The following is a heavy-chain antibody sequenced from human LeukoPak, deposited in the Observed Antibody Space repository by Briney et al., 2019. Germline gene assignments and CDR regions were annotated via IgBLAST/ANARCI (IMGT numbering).Heavy chain of an antibody. CDR2: IYYSGST. V-gene: IGHV4-39*07. D-gene: IGHD2-2*01. CDR1: GGPISSSNYY. Sequence: PSETLSLTCTVSGGPISSSNYYWGWIRQPPGKGLEWIGNIYYSGSTYYNPSLKSRVTISVDTSKNQFSLKLSSVTAADTAVYYCASHAVPLAPGYYYYMDVWGKGTTVTVSS. J-gene: IGHJ6*03. CDR3: ASHAVPLAPGYYYYMDV.